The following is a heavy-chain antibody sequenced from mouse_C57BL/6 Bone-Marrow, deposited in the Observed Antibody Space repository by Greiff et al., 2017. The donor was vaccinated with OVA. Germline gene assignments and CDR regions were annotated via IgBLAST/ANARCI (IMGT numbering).Heavy chain of an antibody. CDR2: LDPSDSYT. J-gene: IGHJ3*01. Sequence: QVQLQQPGAELVKPGASVKLSCKASGYTFTSYWMQWVKQRPGQGLEWIGELDPSDSYTNYNQKFKGKATLTVDTSSSTAYMQLSSLTSEDSAVYYCASAYYDYAWFAYWGQGTLVTVSA. D-gene: IGHD2-4*01. V-gene: IGHV1-50*01. CDR3: ASAYYDYAWFAY. CDR1: GYTFTSYW.